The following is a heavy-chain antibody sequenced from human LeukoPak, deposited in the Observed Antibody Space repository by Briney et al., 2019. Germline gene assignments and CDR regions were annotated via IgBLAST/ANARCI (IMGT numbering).Heavy chain of an antibody. CDR3: ARGGGGYDYYYYYGMDV. CDR2: IYHGGST. V-gene: IGHV4-4*02. Sequence: SGTLSLTCAVSGGSISSSNWWSWVRQPPGKGLEWIGEIYHGGSTNYNPSLKSRVTISVDKSKSQFSLKLSSVTAADTAVYYCARGGGGYDYYYYYGMDVWGKGTTVTVSS. D-gene: IGHD5-12*01. J-gene: IGHJ6*04. CDR1: GGSISSSNW.